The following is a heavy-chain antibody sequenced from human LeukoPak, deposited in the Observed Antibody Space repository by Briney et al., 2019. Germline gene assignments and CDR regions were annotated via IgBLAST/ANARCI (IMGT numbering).Heavy chain of an antibody. CDR1: GYTFTSYG. Sequence: ASVKVSCKASGYTFTSYGITWVRQAPGQGLEWMGWISAYNGNTNYAQKLQGRVTMTTDTSTSTAYMELKSLRPDDTAVDYCARDLDSSRLDVSEIWGQGTMVTVSS. CDR3: ARDLDSSRLDVSEI. V-gene: IGHV1-18*01. J-gene: IGHJ3*02. D-gene: IGHD6-13*01. CDR2: ISAYNGNT.